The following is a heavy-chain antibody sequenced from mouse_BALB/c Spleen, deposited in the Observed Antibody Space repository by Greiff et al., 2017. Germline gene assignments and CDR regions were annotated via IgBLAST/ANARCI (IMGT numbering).Heavy chain of an antibody. V-gene: IGHV2-2*02. CDR3: ARSGDLPFAY. Sequence: VQLKESGPGLVQPSQSLSITCTVSGFSLTSYGVHWVRQSPGKGLEWLGVIWSGGSTDYNAAFISRLSISKDNSKSQVFFKMNSLQANDTAIYYCARSGDLPFAYWGQGTLVTVSA. J-gene: IGHJ3*01. CDR2: IWSGGST. CDR1: GFSLTSYG. D-gene: IGHD5-5*01.